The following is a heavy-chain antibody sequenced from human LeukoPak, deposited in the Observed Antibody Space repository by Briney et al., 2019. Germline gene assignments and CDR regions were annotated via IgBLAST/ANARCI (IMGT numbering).Heavy chain of an antibody. CDR3: ARDGLPYYDILTGYFPIDY. CDR2: ISAYNGNT. V-gene: IGHV1-18*01. CDR1: GYTFTSYG. Sequence: ASVKVSCKASGYTFTSYGISWVRQAPGQGLEWMGWISAYNGNTNYAQKLQGRVTMTTDTSTSTAYMELRSLRSDDTAVYYCARDGLPYYDILTGYFPIDYWGQGTLVTVSS. J-gene: IGHJ4*02. D-gene: IGHD3-9*01.